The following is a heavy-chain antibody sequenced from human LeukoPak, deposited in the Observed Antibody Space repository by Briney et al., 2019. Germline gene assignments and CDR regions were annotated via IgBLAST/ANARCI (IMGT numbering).Heavy chain of an antibody. V-gene: IGHV3-23*01. Sequence: VGSLRLSCAASGFTFSSYTMSWVRQAPGKGLEWVSTISDNGGSTFYADSVKGRFTISRDNSKNTLYLQMNSLRAEDTAVYYCANHAPGTTWINYWGQGTLVTVSS. CDR3: ANHAPGTTWINY. J-gene: IGHJ4*02. CDR1: GFTFSSYT. CDR2: ISDNGGST. D-gene: IGHD1-7*01.